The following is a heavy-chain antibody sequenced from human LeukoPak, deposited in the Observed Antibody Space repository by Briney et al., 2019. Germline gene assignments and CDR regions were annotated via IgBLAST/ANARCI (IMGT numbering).Heavy chain of an antibody. CDR3: AKDLKAVARTGAFDI. CDR1: GFTLDDYG. Sequence: SLRLSCAAYGFTLDDYGMGWVRHAGGKGMGWEAGISWNSGSIGSADSVKGLFTISRDNANNSLYLQMNSLTAEDMALYYCAKDLKAVARTGAFDIWGQGTMVTVSS. D-gene: IGHD6-19*01. V-gene: IGHV3-9*03. J-gene: IGHJ3*02. CDR2: ISWNSGSI.